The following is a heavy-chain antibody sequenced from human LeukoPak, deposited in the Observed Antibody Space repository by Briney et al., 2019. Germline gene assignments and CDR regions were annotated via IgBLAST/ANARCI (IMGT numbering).Heavy chain of an antibody. J-gene: IGHJ4*02. CDR3: AREIHPAAAEAD. V-gene: IGHV4-39*07. CDR2: MSYSGNS. CDR1: GGSISSSSYH. D-gene: IGHD6-13*01. Sequence: PSETLSLTCTVSGGSISSSSYHWGWIRQPPGKGLEWIGSMSYSGNSYYNPSVKSRVTISKDTSKSQFSLRLSSVTAADTAVYYCAREIHPAAAEADWGQGILVTVSS.